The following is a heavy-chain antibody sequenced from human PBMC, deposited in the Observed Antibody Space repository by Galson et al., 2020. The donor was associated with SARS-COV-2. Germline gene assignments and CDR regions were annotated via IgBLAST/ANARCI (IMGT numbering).Heavy chain of an antibody. Sequence: GESLKISCAASGFTFSSYGMHWVRQAPGKGLEWVAVISYDGSNKYYADSVKGRFTISRDNSKNTLYLQMNSLRAEDTAVYYCAKDMFYDILTPVDYWGQGTLVTVSS. CDR2: ISYDGSNK. CDR1: GFTFSSYG. CDR3: AKDMFYDILTPVDY. D-gene: IGHD3-9*01. J-gene: IGHJ4*02. V-gene: IGHV3-30*18.